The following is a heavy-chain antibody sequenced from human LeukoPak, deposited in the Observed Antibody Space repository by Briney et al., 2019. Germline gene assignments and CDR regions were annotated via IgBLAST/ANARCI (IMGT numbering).Heavy chain of an antibody. CDR2: INSDGTTT. CDR3: ARGNYYAMDV. J-gene: IGHJ6*02. V-gene: IGHV3-74*01. CDR1: GXTFSSYW. Sequence: GGSLRLSWAASGXTFSSYWMHWVRQAPGKGLVWVSRINSDGTTTNYADSVKGRFTISRDNAKNTLFLQMNSLRAEDTAVYYCARGNYYAMDVWGQGTTVTVSS.